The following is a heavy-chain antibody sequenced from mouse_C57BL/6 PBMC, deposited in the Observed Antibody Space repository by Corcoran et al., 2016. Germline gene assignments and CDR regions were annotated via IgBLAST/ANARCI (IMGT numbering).Heavy chain of an antibody. J-gene: IGHJ2*01. CDR1: GYTFTDYY. Sequence: EVQLQQSGPVLVKPGASVKISCNASGYTFTDYYMNWVKQSHGKSIEWIGDINPNNGGTSYNQKFKGKATLTVDKSSSTAYMELRSLTSEDSAVYYCARGAYSNFDYWGQGTTLTVSS. CDR3: ARGAYSNFDY. V-gene: IGHV1-26*01. CDR2: INPNNGGT. D-gene: IGHD2-5*01.